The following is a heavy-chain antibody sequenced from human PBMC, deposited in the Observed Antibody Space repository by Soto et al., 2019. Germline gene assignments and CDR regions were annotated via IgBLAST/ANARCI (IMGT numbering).Heavy chain of an antibody. Sequence: GESLKISCKGSGYSFTSYWISWVRQMPGKGLEWMGRIDPSDSYTNYSPSFQGHVTISADKSISTAYLQWSSLRAEDTAVHYCARVGSGSYPYYYYGMDVWGQGTTVTVSS. CDR3: ARVGSGSYPYYYYGMDV. V-gene: IGHV5-10-1*01. CDR1: GYSFTSYW. CDR2: IDPSDSYT. D-gene: IGHD3-10*01. J-gene: IGHJ6*02.